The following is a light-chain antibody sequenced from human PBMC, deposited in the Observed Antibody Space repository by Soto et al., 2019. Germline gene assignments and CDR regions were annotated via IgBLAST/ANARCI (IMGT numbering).Light chain of an antibody. Sequence: QSALTQPRSVSGSPGQSVTISCTVASNNVGGYNYVSWYQHHPGKVPQLIIYDVTKRPSGVPDRFSGSKSGNTASLTISGLQVEDEADYYCCSYAGTYTWIFGGGTKLTVL. V-gene: IGLV2-11*01. J-gene: IGLJ2*01. CDR3: CSYAGTYTWI. CDR1: SNNVGGYNY. CDR2: DVT.